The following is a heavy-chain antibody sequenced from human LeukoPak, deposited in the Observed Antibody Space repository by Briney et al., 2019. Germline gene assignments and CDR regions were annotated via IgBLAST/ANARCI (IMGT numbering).Heavy chain of an antibody. CDR3: ARKYPDHWFDP. D-gene: IGHD6-6*01. CDR1: GGSITSGNYY. V-gene: IGHV4-30-4*02. J-gene: IGHJ5*02. CDR2: IFYTGST. Sequence: PSETLSLTCSVSGGSITSGNYYWSWIRQSPGKGLEWIGDIFYTGSTNYSPSLKSRVSTSVDTFKNQFSLKLSSVTAADTAVYYCARKYPDHWFDPWGQGTLVTVSS.